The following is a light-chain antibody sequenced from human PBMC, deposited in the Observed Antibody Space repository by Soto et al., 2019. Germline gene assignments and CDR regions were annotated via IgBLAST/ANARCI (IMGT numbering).Light chain of an antibody. V-gene: IGKV3-15*01. J-gene: IGKJ1*01. CDR2: GAF. Sequence: ETVLTQSPATLSLSPGERASLSCRASQSVGSYLAWYQQKPGQAPRLLIYGAFTRATGIPVRFSGSASGTEFTLTISSLQSEDFTVYYCQQYNKWPLTFGQGTKVDIK. CDR3: QQYNKWPLT. CDR1: QSVGSY.